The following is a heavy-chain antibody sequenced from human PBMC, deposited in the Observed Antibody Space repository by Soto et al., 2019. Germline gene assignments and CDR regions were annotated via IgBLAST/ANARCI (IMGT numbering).Heavy chain of an antibody. CDR1: GFSFSTYG. D-gene: IGHD3-9*01. CDR2: FSGSAGKT. CDR3: AKGTGMTPRPSFY. Sequence: GGSLRLSCVASGFSFSTYGVSWVRQAPGKGLEWVSGFSGSAGKTYYADSVKGRFTLSRDNSENTVYLQMNSLRVEDTAIYYCAKGTGMTPRPSFYWGRGTLVTVSS. V-gene: IGHV3-23*01. J-gene: IGHJ4*02.